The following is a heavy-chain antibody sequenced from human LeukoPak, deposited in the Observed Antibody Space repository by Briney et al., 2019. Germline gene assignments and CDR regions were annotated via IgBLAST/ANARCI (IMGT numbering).Heavy chain of an antibody. V-gene: IGHV1-8*03. J-gene: IGHJ4*02. D-gene: IGHD7-27*01. CDR1: GYTFTTYG. Sequence: GASVKVSCKAPGYTFTTYGINWVRQAPGQGLEWIGWMNLNSGNTGYAQKFQGRVTITRNTSISTAYMELSSLRSEGTAVYYCARGLGYWGQGTLVTVSS. CDR3: ARGLGY. CDR2: MNLNSGNT.